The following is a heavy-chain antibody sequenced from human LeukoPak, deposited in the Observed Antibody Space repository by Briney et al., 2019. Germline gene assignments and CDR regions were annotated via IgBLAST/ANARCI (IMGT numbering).Heavy chain of an antibody. CDR3: ANCLTYYYYGMDV. CDR1: GGTFRSYA. V-gene: IGHV1-69*13. D-gene: IGHD2-15*01. J-gene: IGHJ6*02. Sequence: ASVKVSCKASGGTFRSYAISWVRQAPGQGLEWMGGIIPIFGTANYAQKFQGRVTITADESTSTAYMELSSLRSEDTAVYYCANCLTYYYYGMDVWGQGTTVTVSS. CDR2: IIPIFGTA.